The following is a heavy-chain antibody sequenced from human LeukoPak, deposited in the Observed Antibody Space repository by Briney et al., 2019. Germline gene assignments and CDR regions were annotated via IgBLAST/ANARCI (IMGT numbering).Heavy chain of an antibody. CDR2: IYPNSGGT. D-gene: IGHD3-10*01. V-gene: IGHV1-2*02. CDR1: GYTFTAHY. J-gene: IGHJ2*01. CDR3: ARGRGTTMVRGVITNYFDL. Sequence: ASVKVSCRASGYTFTAHYIHWVRQAPGQGVEWMGWIYPNSGGTNYAQKFLGSVTMTGDTSINTAFMELSRLRSDDTAIYYCARGRGTTMVRGVITNYFDLWGRGSLVTVSS.